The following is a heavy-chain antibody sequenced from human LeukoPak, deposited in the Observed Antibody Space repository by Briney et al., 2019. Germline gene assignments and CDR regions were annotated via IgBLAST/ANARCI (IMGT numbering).Heavy chain of an antibody. CDR2: IYYSGST. CDR1: GGSISRSYW. J-gene: IGHJ5*02. D-gene: IGHD3-10*01. V-gene: IGHV4-4*02. CDR3: ARVITMVRERWFDP. Sequence: PSETLSLTCAVSGGSISRSYWWTWVRQPPGKGLEWIGEIYYSGSTNYNPSLNSRVTISVDKSKNQLSLELSSMTAADTAVYYCARVITMVRERWFDPWGQGILVTVSS.